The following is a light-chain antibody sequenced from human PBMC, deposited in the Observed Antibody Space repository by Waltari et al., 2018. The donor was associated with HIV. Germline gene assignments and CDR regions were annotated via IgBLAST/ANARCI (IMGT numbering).Light chain of an antibody. Sequence: QSALTQPASVSGSFGQSITISCTGTSSDVGSYNLVSWYQYHPGKAPKLIIYEVSKRPSGVSNRFAGSKSGNTASLAVSGLQAEDGANYYCCSYARSGIPFGGGTKLTVL. CDR1: SSDVGSYNL. CDR3: CSYARSGIP. J-gene: IGLJ2*01. CDR2: EVS. V-gene: IGLV2-23*02.